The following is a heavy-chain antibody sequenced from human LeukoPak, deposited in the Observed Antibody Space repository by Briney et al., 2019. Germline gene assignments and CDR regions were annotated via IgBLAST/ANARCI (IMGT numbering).Heavy chain of an antibody. CDR3: AKARGRGYCSSTSCYSPSTPPGS. J-gene: IGHJ4*02. CDR2: IRYDGSNK. V-gene: IGHV3-30*02. D-gene: IGHD2-2*02. CDR1: GFTFSSYG. Sequence: GGSLRLSCAASGFTFSSYGMHWVRQAPGKGLEWVAFIRYDGSNKYYADSVKVRFTISRDNSKNTLYLQMNSLRAEDTAVYYCAKARGRGYCSSTSCYSPSTPPGSWGQGTLVTVSS.